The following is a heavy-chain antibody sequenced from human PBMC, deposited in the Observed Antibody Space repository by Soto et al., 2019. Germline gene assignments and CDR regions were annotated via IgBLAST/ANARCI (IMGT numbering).Heavy chain of an antibody. V-gene: IGHV4-31*03. CDR3: SRDPQY. CDR1: GGSISSGGYY. J-gene: IGHJ4*02. CDR2: MYNSVST. Sequence: QVQLQESGPGLVKPSQTLSLTCTVSGGSISSGGYYWSWIRQHPGKSLEWIGYMYNSVSTYYNPSLKSRVTMSGDKSKNQFSLKLSSVTAAGTAGYYCSRDPQYWGQGTLVTVSS.